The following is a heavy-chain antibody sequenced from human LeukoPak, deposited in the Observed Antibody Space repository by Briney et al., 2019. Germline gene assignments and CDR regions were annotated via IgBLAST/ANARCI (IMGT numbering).Heavy chain of an antibody. D-gene: IGHD2-2*01. CDR1: GGSISSYY. CDR3: ARGNGYQLPFDY. Sequence: SETLSLTCTVSGGSISSYYWNWIRQSPGKGLEWIGYIYTSGSTNYNPSLKSRVTISVDTSKNQFSLKLSSVTAADTAVYYCARGNGYQLPFDYWGQGTLVTVSS. V-gene: IGHV4-4*08. J-gene: IGHJ4*02. CDR2: IYTSGST.